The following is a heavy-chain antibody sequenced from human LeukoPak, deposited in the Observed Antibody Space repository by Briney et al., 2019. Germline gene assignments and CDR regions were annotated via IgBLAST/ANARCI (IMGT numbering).Heavy chain of an antibody. J-gene: IGHJ6*04. CDR3: AELGITMIGGV. CDR2: ISSSGNAI. V-gene: IGHV3-11*04. D-gene: IGHD3-10*02. CDR1: GFTFSDNY. Sequence: GGSLRLSCAASGFTFSDNYMSWIRQAPGKGLEWLSYISSSGNAIYYADSLKGRFTISRDNAKNSLYLQMNSLRAEDTAVYYCAELGITMIGGVWGKGTTVTISS.